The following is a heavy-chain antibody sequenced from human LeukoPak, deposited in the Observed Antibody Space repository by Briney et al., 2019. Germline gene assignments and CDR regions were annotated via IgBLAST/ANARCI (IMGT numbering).Heavy chain of an antibody. CDR3: AASARARIGRYPYWYFDL. V-gene: IGHV1-69*13. CDR2: IIPIFGTA. Sequence: GASVKVSCKASGGTFSSYAISWVRQAPGQGLEWMGGIIPIFGTANYAQKFQGRVTITADESTSTAYMELSSLGSEDTAVYYCAASARARIGRYPYWYFDLWGRGTLVTVSS. J-gene: IGHJ2*01. D-gene: IGHD2-2*02. CDR1: GGTFSSYA.